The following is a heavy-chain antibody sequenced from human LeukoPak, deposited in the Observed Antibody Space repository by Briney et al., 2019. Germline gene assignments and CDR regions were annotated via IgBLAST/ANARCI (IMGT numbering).Heavy chain of an antibody. D-gene: IGHD3-10*01. CDR1: GFTFSSYW. V-gene: IGHV3-48*02. J-gene: IGHJ6*02. CDR3: ARGAVGGFGGQPPYHYYGMDV. Sequence: GGSLRLSCAASGFTFSSYWMNWVRQAPGKGLEWISYISNSGSTIYYADSAKGRFTISRDNAKNSLYLQMNSLRDEDTALYYCARGAVGGFGGQPPYHYYGMDVWGQGTTVIVSS. CDR2: ISNSGSTI.